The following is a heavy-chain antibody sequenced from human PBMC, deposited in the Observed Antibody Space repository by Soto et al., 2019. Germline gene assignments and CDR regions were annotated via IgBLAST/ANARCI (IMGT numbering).Heavy chain of an antibody. V-gene: IGHV4-30-2*01. CDR2: TYHSGNP. Sequence: NPSETLSLTCDVSGDTISTGGYTWAWIRQPPGKALEWIGHTYHSGNPYYNPSLKSRVIISGDTSKNQFFLRLRSVTAADSAVYYCARRDDILTTSNFRVGALDIWGQRITVTVSS. D-gene: IGHD3-9*01. CDR3: ARRDDILTTSNFRVGALDI. J-gene: IGHJ3*02. CDR1: GDTISTGGYT.